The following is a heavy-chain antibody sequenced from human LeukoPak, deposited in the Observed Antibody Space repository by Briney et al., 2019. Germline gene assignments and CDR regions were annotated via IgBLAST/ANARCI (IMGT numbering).Heavy chain of an antibody. Sequence: SETLSLTCTVSGGSVRGYYWSWIRQPPGKGLEWIGYMYKGGSNKYNPSLESRVTISMDTPINQISLKLTSVTAADTAVYFCARAYASGNFDYWGQGTLVTVSS. V-gene: IGHV4-59*02. D-gene: IGHD2-15*01. CDR2: MYKGGSN. J-gene: IGHJ4*02. CDR1: GGSVRGYY. CDR3: ARAYASGNFDY.